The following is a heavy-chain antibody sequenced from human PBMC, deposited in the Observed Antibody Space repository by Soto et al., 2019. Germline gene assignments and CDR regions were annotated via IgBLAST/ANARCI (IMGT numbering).Heavy chain of an antibody. V-gene: IGHV3-48*04. CDR3: ARDSSYDYYGSGSPPANWFDP. CDR1: GFTFSSYS. J-gene: IGHJ5*02. CDR2: ISSSGSTI. D-gene: IGHD3-10*01. Sequence: PGGSLRLSCAASGFTFSSYSMNWVRQAPGKGLEWVSYISSSGSTIYYADSVKGRFTISRDNAKNSLYLQMNSLRAEDTAVYYCARDSSYDYYGSGSPPANWFDPWGQGTLVTVSS.